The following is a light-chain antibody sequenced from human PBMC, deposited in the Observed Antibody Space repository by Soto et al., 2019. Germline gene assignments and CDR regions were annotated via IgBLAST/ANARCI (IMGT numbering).Light chain of an antibody. V-gene: IGKV3-11*01. CDR1: QTVGTY. J-gene: IGKJ5*01. CDR3: QQRNSGTSIT. Sequence: EIVLTQFPATLSLFPGETATLSCRASQTVGTYLAWYQQKPGQAPRLLISDASNRATGVPTRFSGSGSGTDFILTISRLEPEDFAVYFCQQRNSGTSITFGQGTRLEIK. CDR2: DAS.